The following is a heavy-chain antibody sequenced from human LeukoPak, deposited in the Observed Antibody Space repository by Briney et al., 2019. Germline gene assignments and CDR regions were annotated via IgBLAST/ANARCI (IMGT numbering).Heavy chain of an antibody. V-gene: IGHV3-21*01. CDR3: AREVYDSSGYSYYYYMDV. Sequence: GGSLRLACAASGFTFGSYSMNWVRQAPGKGLEWVSSISSSSSYIYYADSVKGRFTISRDNAKNSLYLQMNSLRAEDTAVYYCAREVYDSSGYSYYYYMDVWGKGTTVTASS. CDR2: ISSSSSYI. CDR1: GFTFGSYS. D-gene: IGHD3-22*01. J-gene: IGHJ6*03.